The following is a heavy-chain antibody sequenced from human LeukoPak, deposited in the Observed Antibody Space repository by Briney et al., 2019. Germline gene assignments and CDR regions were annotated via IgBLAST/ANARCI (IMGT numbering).Heavy chain of an antibody. J-gene: IGHJ4*01. CDR3: AKDLATASYDY. CDR2: ISSSSTYI. Sequence: PGGSLRLSCAASGFTFSSYSMNWVRQAPGKGLEWVSSISSSSTYIYYADSVKGRFTISRDNAKNSLYLQMNSLRAEDTAVYYCAKDLATASYDYWGQEPWSPSPQ. D-gene: IGHD1-1*01. V-gene: IGHV3-21*01. CDR1: GFTFSSYS.